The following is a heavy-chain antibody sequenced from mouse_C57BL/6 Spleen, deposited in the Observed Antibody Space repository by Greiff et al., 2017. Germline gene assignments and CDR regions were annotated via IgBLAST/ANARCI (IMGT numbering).Heavy chain of an antibody. CDR1: GYTFTDYY. J-gene: IGHJ2*01. CDR3: ARATTVVATPFDY. V-gene: IGHV1-75*01. CDR2: IFPGSGST. Sequence: VQLQESGPELVKPGASVKISCKASGYTFTDYYINWVKQRPGQGLEWIGWIFPGSGSTYYNEKFKGKATLTVDKSSSTAYMLLSSLTSEDSAVYFCARATTVVATPFDYWGQGTTLTVSS. D-gene: IGHD1-1*01.